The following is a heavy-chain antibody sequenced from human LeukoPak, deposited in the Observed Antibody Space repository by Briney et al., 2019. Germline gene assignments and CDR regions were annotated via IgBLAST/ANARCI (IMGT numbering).Heavy chain of an antibody. Sequence: SETLSLTCSVSGVSISSSNSYWGWIRQPPGKGLEWIGSIYYTGNTYYNASLKSRVTISIDTSKNQFSLKLSSVTAADTAVYYCARGYTNGSGSYYTRIRSRWFDPWGQGTLVTVSS. V-gene: IGHV4-39*01. CDR1: GVSISSSNSY. CDR2: IYYTGNT. CDR3: ARGYTNGSGSYYTRIRSRWFDP. D-gene: IGHD3-10*01. J-gene: IGHJ5*02.